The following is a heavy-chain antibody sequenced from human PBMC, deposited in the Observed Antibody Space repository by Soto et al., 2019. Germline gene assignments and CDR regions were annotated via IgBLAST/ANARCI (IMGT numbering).Heavy chain of an antibody. V-gene: IGHV4-31*03. CDR1: GGSISSGGYY. J-gene: IGHJ5*02. CDR2: IYYSGST. D-gene: IGHD5-12*01. Sequence: SETLSLTCTVSGGSISSGGYYWSWIRQHPGKGLEWIGYIYYSGSTYYNPSLKSRVTISVDTSKNQFSLKLSSVTAADTAVYYCARAPPKDIVATIGFWFDPWGQGTLVTVS. CDR3: ARAPPKDIVATIGFWFDP.